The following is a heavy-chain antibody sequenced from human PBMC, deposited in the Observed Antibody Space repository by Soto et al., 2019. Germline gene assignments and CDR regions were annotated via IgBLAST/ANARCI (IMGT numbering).Heavy chain of an antibody. Sequence: QVQLQQWGAGLLKPSETLSLTCAVYGGSFSGYYWSWIRQPPGKGLEWIGEINHSGSTNYNPSLKSRVTISVDTSKNQFPLKLSSVAAADTAVYYGASQGGWNYGQFDYWGQGTLVTVSS. CDR2: INHSGST. CDR1: GGSFSGYY. V-gene: IGHV4-34*01. CDR3: ASQGGWNYGQFDY. J-gene: IGHJ4*02. D-gene: IGHD1-7*01.